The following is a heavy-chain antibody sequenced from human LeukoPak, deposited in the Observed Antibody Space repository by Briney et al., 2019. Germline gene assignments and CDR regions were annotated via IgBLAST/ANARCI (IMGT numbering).Heavy chain of an antibody. CDR3: AREEYYYDSSGYYWAFDI. V-gene: IGHV4-59*01. CDR1: GGSLSSYY. J-gene: IGHJ3*02. CDR2: IYYSGST. D-gene: IGHD3-22*01. Sequence: SETLSLTCSVSGGSLSSYYWSWLRQPPGKGLEWIGYIYYSGSTNYNPSLKSRVTISVDTSKNQFSLKLSSVTAADTAVYYCAREEYYYDSSGYYWAFDIWGQGTMVTVSS.